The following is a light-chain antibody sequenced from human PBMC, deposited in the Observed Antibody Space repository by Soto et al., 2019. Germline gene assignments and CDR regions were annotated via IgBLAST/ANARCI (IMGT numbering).Light chain of an antibody. CDR1: KSNIGNNY. CDR2: DNI. CDR3: GTWDSSLSVVV. J-gene: IGLJ1*01. V-gene: IGLV1-51*01. Sequence: QSVLTQPPSVSAAPGQKVTISCSGSKSNIGNNYVSWYQQLPGTGPKLVIYDNIYRPSGIPDRFSGSKSGTSATLGITGLQNGDDADYYCGTWDSSLSVVVFGTGTKVT.